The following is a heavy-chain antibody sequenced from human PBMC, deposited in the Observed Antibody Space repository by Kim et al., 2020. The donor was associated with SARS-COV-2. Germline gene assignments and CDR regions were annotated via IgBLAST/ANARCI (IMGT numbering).Heavy chain of an antibody. V-gene: IGHV1-3*01. Sequence: ASVKVSCKASGYTFTSYAMHWVRQAPGQRLEWMGWINAGNGNTKYSQKFQGRVTITRDTSASTAYMELSSLRSEDTAVYYCARTARAAMGYYYGSGSLESLLHYWGQGTLVTVSS. CDR1: GYTFTSYA. CDR2: INAGNGNT. J-gene: IGHJ4*02. D-gene: IGHD3-10*01. CDR3: ARTARAAMGYYYGSGSLESLLHY.